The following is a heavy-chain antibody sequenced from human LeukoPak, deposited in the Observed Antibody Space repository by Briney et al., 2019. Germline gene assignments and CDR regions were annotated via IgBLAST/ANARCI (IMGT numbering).Heavy chain of an antibody. V-gene: IGHV3-23*01. CDR3: AKDLWSITMVQGDPLGY. CDR1: GFTFSSYG. D-gene: IGHD3-10*01. J-gene: IGHJ4*02. CDR2: ISGSGGST. Sequence: PGGTLRLSCAASGFTFSSYGMSWVRQAPGKGLEWVSAISGSGGSTYYADSVKGRFTISRDNSKNTLYLQMNSLRAEDTAVYYCAKDLWSITMVQGDPLGYWGQGTLVTVSS.